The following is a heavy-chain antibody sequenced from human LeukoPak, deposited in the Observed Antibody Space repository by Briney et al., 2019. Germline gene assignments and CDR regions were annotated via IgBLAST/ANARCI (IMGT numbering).Heavy chain of an antibody. Sequence: GGSLRLSCAASGFTVSSNYMSWVRQAPGKGLEWVSVIYSGGSTYYADSVKGRFTISRDNSKNTLYLQMSSLRTDDTAVYYCARESDSGGYRFDSWGQGSLVTVSS. V-gene: IGHV3-66*01. D-gene: IGHD3-22*01. CDR1: GFTVSSNY. J-gene: IGHJ4*02. CDR2: IYSGGST. CDR3: ARESDSGGYRFDS.